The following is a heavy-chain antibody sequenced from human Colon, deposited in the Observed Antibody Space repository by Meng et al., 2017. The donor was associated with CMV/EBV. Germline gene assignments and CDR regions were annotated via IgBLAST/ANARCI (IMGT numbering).Heavy chain of an antibody. J-gene: IGHJ4*02. CDR1: GFTFDTYS. Sequence: GGSLRLSCAASGFTFDTYSMNWVRQAPGKGLEWVSSLSSSSSFIYYADSVKGRFTISGDNAKNSLYLQLDSLRAEDTAVYYCARGHDFDYWGQGTLVTVSS. CDR2: LSSSSSFI. CDR3: ARGHDFDY. V-gene: IGHV3-21*01.